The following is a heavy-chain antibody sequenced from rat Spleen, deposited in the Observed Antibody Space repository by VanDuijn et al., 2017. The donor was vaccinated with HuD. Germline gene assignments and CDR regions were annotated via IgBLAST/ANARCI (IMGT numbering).Heavy chain of an antibody. J-gene: IGHJ2*01. CDR1: GFTFSSYG. CDR3: ARDTHTMGISDH. V-gene: IGHV5-62*01. D-gene: IGHD1-9*01. CDR2: VGSSSDT. Sequence: VQLVESGGGLVQPGKSLKLSCSASGFTFSSYGMHWIRQAPGKGLHWIAFVGSSSDTVYADAVTGRFTISRDNAKNTPYLQLDSLKSEDTAIYFCARDTHTMGISDHWGQGVMVTVSS.